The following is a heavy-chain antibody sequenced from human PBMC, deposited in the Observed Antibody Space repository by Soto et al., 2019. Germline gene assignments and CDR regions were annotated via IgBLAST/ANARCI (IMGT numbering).Heavy chain of an antibody. V-gene: IGHV4-4*07. J-gene: IGHJ2*01. CDR2: IYTSGST. CDR3: ARDTIAARQHWYFDL. CDR1: GGSISSYY. Sequence: QVQLQESGPGLVKPSETLSLTCTVSGGSISSYYWSWIRQPAGKGLEWIGRIYTSGSTNYNPSLTSRVTMSVDTSKNQFSLKLSSVTAADTAVYYCARDTIAARQHWYFDLWGRGTLVTVSS. D-gene: IGHD6-6*01.